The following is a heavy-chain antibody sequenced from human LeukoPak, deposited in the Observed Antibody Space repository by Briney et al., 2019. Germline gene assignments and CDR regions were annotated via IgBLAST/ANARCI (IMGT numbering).Heavy chain of an antibody. CDR2: INPNSGGT. CDR1: GYTFTGYY. CDR3: ASAPAWIQLWLYY. D-gene: IGHD5-18*01. V-gene: IGHV1-2*02. Sequence: ASVKVSCKASGYTFTGYYMHWVRQAPGQWLEWMGWINPNSGGTNYAQKFQGRVTMTRDTSISTAYMELSRLRSDDTAVYYCASAPAWIQLWLYYWGQGTLVTVSS. J-gene: IGHJ4*02.